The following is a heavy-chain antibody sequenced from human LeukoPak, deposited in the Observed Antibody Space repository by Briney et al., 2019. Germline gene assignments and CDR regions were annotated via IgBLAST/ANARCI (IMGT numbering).Heavy chain of an antibody. D-gene: IGHD2-8*01. Sequence: SETLSLTCSVSGDSISNFYWNWIRQPPGKRLEWIGNIHYSGNSNYNPSLQSRVTISLSTSRKQLFLKLTSVTAADTAVYYCALAPNSNWFDFWGQGTLVTVSS. J-gene: IGHJ5*01. CDR1: GDSISNFY. CDR3: ALAPNSNWFDF. V-gene: IGHV4-59*08. CDR2: IHYSGNS.